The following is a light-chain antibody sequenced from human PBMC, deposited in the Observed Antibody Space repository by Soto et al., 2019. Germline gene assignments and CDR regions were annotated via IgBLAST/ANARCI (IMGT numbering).Light chain of an antibody. CDR2: EVS. CDR3: NSRGGSRPYDV. V-gene: IGLV2-14*01. CDR1: SSDIGAYNS. J-gene: IGLJ1*01. Sequence: QSVLTQPASVSGSPGQSITISCTGTSSDIGAYNSVSWYQQYPGRAPKLMIYEVSNRPSGVSVRFSAFKSDNTASLTISGLQAEDEADYYCNSRGGSRPYDVFGTGTKLTVL.